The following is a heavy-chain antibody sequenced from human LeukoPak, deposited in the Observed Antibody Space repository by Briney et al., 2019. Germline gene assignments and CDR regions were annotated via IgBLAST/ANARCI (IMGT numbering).Heavy chain of an antibody. V-gene: IGHV3-30*18. D-gene: IGHD4-17*01. CDR2: IAYDGRDK. CDR1: GFTFTTYG. CDR3: AKDLRDYGDYEGYAFDI. J-gene: IGHJ3*02. Sequence: GGSLRLSCAASGFTFTTYGMHWVRQAPDGGLEWVAVIAYDGRDKYYADSVKGRFTISRDNSKNTLYLQMNSLRAEDTAVYYCAKDLRDYGDYEGYAFDIWGQGTMVTVSS.